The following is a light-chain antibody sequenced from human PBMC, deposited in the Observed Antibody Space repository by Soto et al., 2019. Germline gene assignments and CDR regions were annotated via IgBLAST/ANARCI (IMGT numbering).Light chain of an antibody. J-gene: IGKJ1*01. V-gene: IGKV1-39*01. CDR3: QQSYSTRWT. CDR2: AAS. Sequence: IQITQSPSALSASVSDGVTITSRASQSISSYLNWYQQEPGKAPELLIYAASSLQSGDPSRFSGSGSGTDFTLTISSLQPEDFATYYCQQSYSTRWTFGQGTKV. CDR1: QSISSY.